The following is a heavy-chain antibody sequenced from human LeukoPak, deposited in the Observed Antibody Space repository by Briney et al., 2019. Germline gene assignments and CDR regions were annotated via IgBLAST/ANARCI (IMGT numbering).Heavy chain of an antibody. CDR1: GFTFSSYW. CDR3: ARRLPKPARAFDI. V-gene: IGHV3-7*03. CDR2: IKLDGSEK. J-gene: IGHJ3*02. Sequence: GGSLRLSCAASGFTFSSYWMSWVRQAPGKGLEWVANIKLDGSEKYYVDSVKGRFTISRDNAKNSLYLQMNSLRAEDTAVYYCARRLPKPARAFDIWGQGTMVTVSS.